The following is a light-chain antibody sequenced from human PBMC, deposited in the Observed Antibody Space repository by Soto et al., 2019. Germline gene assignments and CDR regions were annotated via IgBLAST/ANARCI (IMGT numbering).Light chain of an antibody. Sequence: QSALTQPRSVSGSPGQSVTISCTGTSSDVGGYNYVSWYQQHPGKAPKLMIYGVSKRPSGVPDRFSGSKSGNTASLTISELQAEDEADYYCCSYAGTSLWVFGGGTKLTVL. J-gene: IGLJ3*02. CDR2: GVS. CDR1: SSDVGGYNY. V-gene: IGLV2-11*01. CDR3: CSYAGTSLWV.